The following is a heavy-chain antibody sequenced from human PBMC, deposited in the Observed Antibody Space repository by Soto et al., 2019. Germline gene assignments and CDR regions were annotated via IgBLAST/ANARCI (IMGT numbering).Heavy chain of an antibody. J-gene: IGHJ6*03. V-gene: IGHV3-48*01. Sequence: EVQLVESGGGLVQPGGSLRLSCAASGFTFSSYSMNWVRQAPGKGLEWVSYISSSSSTIYYADSVKGRFTISRDNAKNSLYLQMNSLRAEDTAVYYCASSFDSPYYYYYYMDVWGKGTTVTVSS. CDR3: ASSFDSPYYYYYYMDV. CDR1: GFTFSSYS. D-gene: IGHD2-15*01. CDR2: ISSSSSTI.